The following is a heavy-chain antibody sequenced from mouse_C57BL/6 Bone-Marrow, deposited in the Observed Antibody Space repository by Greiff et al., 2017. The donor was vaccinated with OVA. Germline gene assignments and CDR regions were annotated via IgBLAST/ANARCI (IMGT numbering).Heavy chain of an antibody. V-gene: IGHV1-4*01. D-gene: IGHD1-1*01. Sequence: VKLMESGAELARPGASVKMSCKASGYTFTSYTMHWVKQRPGQGLEWIGYINPSSGYTKYNQKFKDKATLTADKSSSTAYMQLSSLTSEDSAVYYCARDGSSYVPAWFAYWGQGTLVTVSA. CDR3: ARDGSSYVPAWFAY. CDR2: INPSSGYT. CDR1: GYTFTSYT. J-gene: IGHJ3*01.